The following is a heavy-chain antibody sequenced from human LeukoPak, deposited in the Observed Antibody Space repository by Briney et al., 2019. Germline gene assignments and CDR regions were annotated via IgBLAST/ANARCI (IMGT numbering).Heavy chain of an antibody. CDR1: VLTFSSYW. CDR3: ARERYYDYVWGSYRQGGFDY. D-gene: IGHD3-16*02. Sequence: PGGSLRLSCALCVLTFSSYWMHWVRQAPGKGLVWVSRINSDGSSTSYADSVKGRFTISRDNAKNTLYLQMNSLRAEDTAVYYCARERYYDYVWGSYRQGGFDYWGQGTLVTVSS. J-gene: IGHJ4*02. CDR2: INSDGSST. V-gene: IGHV3-74*01.